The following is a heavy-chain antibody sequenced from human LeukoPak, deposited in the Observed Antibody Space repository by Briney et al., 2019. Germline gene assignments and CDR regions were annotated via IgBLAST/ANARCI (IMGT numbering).Heavy chain of an antibody. CDR3: AKGGRVTASDY. Sequence: GGSLRLSCAASGFTFSSYAMTWVRQAPGKGLEWVSAISGSGGSTNYADSVKGRFTISRDNSKNTLYLQVNSLRGDDTAVYYCAKGGRVTASDYWGRGTLVSVS. J-gene: IGHJ4*02. CDR2: ISGSGGST. D-gene: IGHD5-18*01. V-gene: IGHV3-23*01. CDR1: GFTFSSYA.